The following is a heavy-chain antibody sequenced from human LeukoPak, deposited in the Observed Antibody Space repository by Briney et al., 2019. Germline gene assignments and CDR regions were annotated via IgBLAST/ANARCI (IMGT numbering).Heavy chain of an antibody. CDR3: ANYGTGPGYYYGMDV. Sequence: SVKVSCKASGGTFSSYAISWVRQAPGQGLEWMGRIIPILGIANYAQKFQGRVTITADKSTCTAYMELSSLRSEDTAVYYCANYGTGPGYYYGMDVWGQGTTVTVSS. CDR1: GGTFSSYA. D-gene: IGHD1-14*01. V-gene: IGHV1-69*04. J-gene: IGHJ6*02. CDR2: IIPILGIA.